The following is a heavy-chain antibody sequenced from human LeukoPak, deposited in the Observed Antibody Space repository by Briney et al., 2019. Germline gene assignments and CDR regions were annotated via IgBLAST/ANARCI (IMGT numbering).Heavy chain of an antibody. V-gene: IGHV3-23*01. D-gene: IGHD2-21*02. CDR1: GFTFSSYA. CDR3: AKVAYCGGDCYSDY. J-gene: IGHJ4*02. CDR2: ISGSGGST. Sequence: GGSLRLSCAASGFTFSSYAMSWVRQAPGKGLEWVSAISGSGGSTYYGDSVKGRFTISRDNSKNTLYLQMNSLRAEDTAVYYCAKVAYCGGDCYSDYWGQGTLVTVSS.